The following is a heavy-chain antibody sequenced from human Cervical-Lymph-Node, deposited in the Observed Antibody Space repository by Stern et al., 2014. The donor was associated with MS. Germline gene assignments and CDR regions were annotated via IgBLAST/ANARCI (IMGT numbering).Heavy chain of an antibody. CDR3: APPGHFYTNAPDY. CDR2: ISNDGSNK. D-gene: IGHD2-8*01. J-gene: IGHJ4*02. V-gene: IGHV3-30*03. CDR1: GFAFASYD. Sequence: VQLVESGGGVVQPGGSLRLSCATSGFAFASYDLHWVRQAPGKGLEWVAFISNDGSNKYYADSLKDRFIVSRDYSKKTLNLQINSLRREDTAVYYCAPPGHFYTNAPDYWGQGPLVTVSS.